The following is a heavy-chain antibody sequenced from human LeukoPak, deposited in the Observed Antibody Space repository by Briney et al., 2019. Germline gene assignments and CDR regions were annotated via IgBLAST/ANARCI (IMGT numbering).Heavy chain of an antibody. V-gene: IGHV1-18*04. CDR2: ISAYNGNT. D-gene: IGHD1-26*01. Sequence: ASVKVSCKASGYTFTSYGITWVRQTPGQGLEWVGWISAYNGNTNYEQKLQGRVTMTRDTSTSTVYMELRSLRSDDTAVYYCARGIDSASPPLGTFEIWGQGTMVTVSS. J-gene: IGHJ3*02. CDR3: ARGIDSASPPLGTFEI. CDR1: GYTFTSYG.